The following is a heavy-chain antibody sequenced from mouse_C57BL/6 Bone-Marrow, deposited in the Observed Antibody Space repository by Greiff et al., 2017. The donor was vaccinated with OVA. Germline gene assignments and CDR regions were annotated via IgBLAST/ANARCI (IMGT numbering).Heavy chain of an antibody. D-gene: IGHD2-3*01. Sequence: EVKLVESGGGLVKPGGSLKLSCAASGFTFSSYAMSWVRQTPEQRLEWVATISDGGSYTYYPDNVKGRFTISRDNAKNNLYLQMSHLKSEDTAMYYCARDSDGYYTYYFDYWGQGTTLTVSS. J-gene: IGHJ2*01. CDR1: GFTFSSYA. V-gene: IGHV5-4*01. CDR2: ISDGGSYT. CDR3: ARDSDGYYTYYFDY.